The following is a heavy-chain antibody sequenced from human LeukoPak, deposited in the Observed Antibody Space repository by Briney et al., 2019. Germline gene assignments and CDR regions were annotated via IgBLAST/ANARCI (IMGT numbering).Heavy chain of an antibody. Sequence: SETLSLTCNVSGGSLSSYYWSWLRQPPGKGLEGIGYIYYSGSTNYNPSLTSRVTISVDPSKNQFSLTLTSVPPEDPAVSYCARVVSGYSSSWYIDYWGEGTLGTVSA. D-gene: IGHD6-13*01. V-gene: IGHV4-59*01. J-gene: IGHJ4*02. CDR1: GGSLSSYY. CDR3: ARVVSGYSSSWYIDY. CDR2: IYYSGST.